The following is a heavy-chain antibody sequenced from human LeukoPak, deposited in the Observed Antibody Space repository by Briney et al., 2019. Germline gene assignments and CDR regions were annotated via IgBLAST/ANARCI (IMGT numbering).Heavy chain of an antibody. CDR3: AKDTQWQQLVRNFDY. V-gene: IGHV3-9*01. CDR2: ISWNSGSI. J-gene: IGHJ4*02. CDR1: GFTFDDYA. D-gene: IGHD6-13*01. Sequence: PGGSLSLSCAASGFTFDDYAMHWVRQAPGKGLEWVSGISWNSGSIGYADSVKGRFTISRDNAKNSLYLQMNSLRAEDTALYYCAKDTQWQQLVRNFDYWGQGTLVTVSS.